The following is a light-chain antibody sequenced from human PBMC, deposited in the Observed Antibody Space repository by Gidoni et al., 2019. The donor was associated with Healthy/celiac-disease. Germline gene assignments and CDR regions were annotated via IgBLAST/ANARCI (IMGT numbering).Light chain of an antibody. CDR2: DAS. J-gene: IGKJ2*01. Sequence: EVVVTQSPATLSLSPGERATRSCRASQSVSSYLAWYQQKPGQAPRLLIYDASNRATGIPARFSGSGSGTDFTLTISSLEPEDFAVYYCQQRSNWPPYTFXXXTKLEIK. V-gene: IGKV3-11*01. CDR1: QSVSSY. CDR3: QQRSNWPPYT.